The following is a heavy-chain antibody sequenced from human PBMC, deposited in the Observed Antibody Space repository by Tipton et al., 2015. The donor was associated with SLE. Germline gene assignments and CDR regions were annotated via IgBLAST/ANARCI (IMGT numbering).Heavy chain of an antibody. CDR2: ILRKGDTT. D-gene: IGHD1-26*01. J-gene: IGHJ4*02. V-gene: IGHV3-23*01. CDR3: AKESPWEES. CDR1: GFPVSNYA. Sequence: SLRLSCAASGFPVSNYAMTWVRQAPGKGLEWVSTILRKGDTTWYPASVKGRFTISRDNSWNTLYLQMNSLRVEDTAIYYCAKESPWEESWGQGTLVSVSS.